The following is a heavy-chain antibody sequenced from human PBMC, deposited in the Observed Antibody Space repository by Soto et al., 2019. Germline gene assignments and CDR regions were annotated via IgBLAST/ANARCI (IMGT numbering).Heavy chain of an antibody. CDR3: ARVSTLGYYFGMDV. Sequence: GESLKISCKGSGYSFPTFWILWVRQMPGKGLEWMGSINPTNSDTRYSPSFQGQVTISADKSISTAYLHWSSLKASDTAMYYCARVSTLGYYFGMDVWGQGSKVTVSS. CDR1: GYSFPTFW. CDR2: INPTNSDT. V-gene: IGHV5-51*01. J-gene: IGHJ6*02. D-gene: IGHD2-21*01.